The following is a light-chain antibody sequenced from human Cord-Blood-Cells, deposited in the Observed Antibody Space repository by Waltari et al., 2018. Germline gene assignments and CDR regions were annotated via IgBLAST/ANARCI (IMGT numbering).Light chain of an antibody. V-gene: IGLV2-14*01. J-gene: IGLJ2*01. CDR3: SSYTSSSLV. CDR2: DVS. Sequence: QSALTQPASVSGSPGQSITISCTGTSSDVGGYNYGSWYQQHPGKAPKLMIYDVSKRPSGVSNRFSGSKSGNTASLTISGLQAEDEADYYCSSYTSSSLVFGGGTKLTVL. CDR1: SSDVGGYNY.